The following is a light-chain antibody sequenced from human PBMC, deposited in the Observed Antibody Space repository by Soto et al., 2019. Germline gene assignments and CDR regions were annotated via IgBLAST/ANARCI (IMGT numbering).Light chain of an antibody. CDR3: SSYTTSTTWV. J-gene: IGLJ3*02. V-gene: IGLV2-14*01. Sequence: QSALTQPAPVSGSPGQSITISCTGTSSDVGAYNYVSWYQQYPGKAPKLMIYAVSNRPSGVSNRFSGSKSGNTASLTISGLQAEDEADYYCSSYTTSTTWVFGGGTKLTVL. CDR1: SSDVGAYNY. CDR2: AVS.